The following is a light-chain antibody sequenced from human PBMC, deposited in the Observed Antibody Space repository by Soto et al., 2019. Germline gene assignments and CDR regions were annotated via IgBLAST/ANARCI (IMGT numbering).Light chain of an antibody. J-gene: IGKJ2*01. CDR3: QQLHTYPYT. V-gene: IGKV1-9*01. Sequence: DIRLTQSPSFLSAPVGDRVTITCRASQGISSFLAWYQQKPGGTPKLLIYAASTLQSGVPSRFSGSGSGTDFTLTITCLQPEDFATYYCQQLHTYPYTFGQGTKVEIK. CDR2: AAS. CDR1: QGISSF.